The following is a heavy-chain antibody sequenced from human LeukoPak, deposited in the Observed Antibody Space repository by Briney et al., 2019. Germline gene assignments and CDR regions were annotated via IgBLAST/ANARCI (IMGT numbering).Heavy chain of an antibody. CDR1: GGSISSSSYY. D-gene: IGHD5-24*01. V-gene: IGHV4-39*07. CDR2: IYYSGST. Sequence: SETLSLTCTVSGGSISSSSYYWGWIRQPPGKGLEWIGSIYYSGSTYYNPSLKSRVTISVDTSKNQFSLKLSSVTAADTAVYYCARVSVEYYYYGMDVWGQGTTVTVSS. CDR3: ARVSVEYYYYGMDV. J-gene: IGHJ6*02.